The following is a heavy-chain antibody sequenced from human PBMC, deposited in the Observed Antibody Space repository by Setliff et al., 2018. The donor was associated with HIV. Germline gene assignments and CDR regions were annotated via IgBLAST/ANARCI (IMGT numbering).Heavy chain of an antibody. CDR1: GFTFSSYS. J-gene: IGHJ4*02. V-gene: IGHV3-23*01. D-gene: IGHD3-10*01. CDR3: ARDRFGEPYYRENYFDY. Sequence: PGGSLRLSCAASGFTFSSYSMNWVRQAPGKGLEWVSVISGSGGSTHYAGSVKGRFTISRDTSKNTLYLQMNSLRAEDTAVYYCARDRFGEPYYRENYFDYWGQGTLVTVSS. CDR2: ISGSGGST.